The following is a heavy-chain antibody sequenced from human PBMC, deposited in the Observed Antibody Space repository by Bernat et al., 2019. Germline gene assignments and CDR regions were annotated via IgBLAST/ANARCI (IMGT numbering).Heavy chain of an antibody. CDR2: ISSNSNYI. V-gene: IGHV3-21*01. J-gene: IGHJ4*02. D-gene: IGHD4-17*01. Sequence: EVQLVESGGGLVKPGGSLRLSCVASGFTFSSYSMNWVRQAPGKGLEWVSSISSNSNYIYYADSVKGRFTISRDNAKNSLYLQMNSLRAEDTAVYYCARDRHDYGDKAPDYWGQGTLVTVSS. CDR3: ARDRHDYGDKAPDY. CDR1: GFTFSSYS.